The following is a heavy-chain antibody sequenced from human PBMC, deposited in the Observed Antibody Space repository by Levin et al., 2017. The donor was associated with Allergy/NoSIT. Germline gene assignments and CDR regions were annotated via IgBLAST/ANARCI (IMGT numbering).Heavy chain of an antibody. CDR2: IWYDGSNK. V-gene: IGHV3-33*01. CDR3: ARDRSQWGIDY. CDR1: GFTFSSSG. J-gene: IGHJ4*02. D-gene: IGHD6-19*01. Sequence: LSLTCAASGFTFSSSGMHWVRQAPGKGLEWVAVIWYDGSNKYYADSVKGRFTISRDNSKNTLYLQMNSLRAEDTAVYYCARDRSQWGIDYWGQGTLVTVSS.